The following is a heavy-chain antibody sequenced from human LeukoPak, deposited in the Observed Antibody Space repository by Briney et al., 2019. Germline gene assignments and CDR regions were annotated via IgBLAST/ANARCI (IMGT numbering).Heavy chain of an antibody. CDR2: IIPIFGTA. CDR3: ARGYGDYDSSGYYIDY. Sequence: SVKVSCKASGGTFSSYAISWVRQAPGQGLEWMGVIIPIFGTANYAQKFQGRVTITTDESTSTAYIELSSLRSEDTAVYYCARGYGDYDSSGYYIDYWGQGTLVTVSS. CDR1: GGTFSSYA. D-gene: IGHD3-22*01. J-gene: IGHJ4*02. V-gene: IGHV1-69*05.